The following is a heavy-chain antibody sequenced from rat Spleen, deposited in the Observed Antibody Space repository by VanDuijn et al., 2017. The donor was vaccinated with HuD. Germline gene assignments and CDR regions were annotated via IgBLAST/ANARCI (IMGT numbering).Heavy chain of an antibody. V-gene: IGHV5-7*01. CDR2: ISYDGSST. CDR1: GFTFSDYY. Sequence: EVQLVESDGGLVQPGRSLKLSCAASGFTFSDYYMAWVRQAQTKGLEWVATISYDGSSTYYRDSVKGRFTISRDNAKSTLYLQIDSLRSEDTATYYCARLYSDGYEYFDYWGQGVMVTVSS. J-gene: IGHJ2*01. D-gene: IGHD1-12*03. CDR3: ARLYSDGYEYFDY.